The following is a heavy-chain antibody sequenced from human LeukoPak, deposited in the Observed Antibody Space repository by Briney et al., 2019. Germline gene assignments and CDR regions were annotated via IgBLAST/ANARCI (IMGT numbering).Heavy chain of an antibody. CDR1: GGSFSGYY. J-gene: IGHJ4*02. V-gene: IGHV4-34*01. CDR2: INHSGST. CDR3: ARVLYYFDY. Sequence: SETLSLTCAVYGGSFSGYYWSWIRQPPGKGLEWIGEINHSGSTNYNPSLKSRVTISVDTSKNQFSLKLSSVTAADTAVYYCARVLYYFDYWGQGTLVTVSS.